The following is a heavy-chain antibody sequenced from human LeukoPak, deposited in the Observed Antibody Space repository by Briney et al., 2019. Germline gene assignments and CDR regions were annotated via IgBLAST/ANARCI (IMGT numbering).Heavy chain of an antibody. CDR3: ARDTYDSSGQYYYYGMDV. V-gene: IGHV3-33*01. CDR2: IWYDGSNK. J-gene: IGHJ6*02. D-gene: IGHD3-22*01. CDR1: GFTFSRYG. Sequence: PGGSLRLSCAASGFTFSRYGMHWVRQAPGKGLEWVAVIWYDGSNKYYADSVKGRFTISRDNSKNTLYLQMNSLRAEDTAVYYCARDTYDSSGQYYYYGMDVWGQGTTVTVSS.